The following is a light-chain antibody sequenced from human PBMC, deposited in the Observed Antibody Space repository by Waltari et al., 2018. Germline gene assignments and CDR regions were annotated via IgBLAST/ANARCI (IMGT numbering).Light chain of an antibody. V-gene: IGLV2-8*01. CDR1: SRDVGGYNY. J-gene: IGLJ2*01. CDR2: DVT. CDR3: FSYAVSSTFMI. Sequence: QSALTQPPSASGSPGQSVTIPCTGTSRDVGGYNYVSWYQQHPGKAPKVTIYDVTKRPSGVPDRFSGSKSGNTASLTISGLEADDEAVYYCFSYAVSSTFMIFGGGTQLTVL.